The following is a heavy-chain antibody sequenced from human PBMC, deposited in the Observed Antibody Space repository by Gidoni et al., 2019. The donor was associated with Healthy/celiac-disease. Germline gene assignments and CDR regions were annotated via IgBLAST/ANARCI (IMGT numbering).Heavy chain of an antibody. D-gene: IGHD1-26*01. Sequence: QAQLVQSGAEVKKPGASLKVSCKASGYTFTGYYMHWVPQAPGQGLEWMGWINPNSGGTDYAQKVQGRVTMTRDTSISTAYMELSRLRSDDTAVYYCARAGSGSYYWFDPWGQGTLVTVSS. J-gene: IGHJ5*02. CDR3: ARAGSGSYYWFDP. CDR1: GYTFTGYY. CDR2: INPNSGGT. V-gene: IGHV1-2*02.